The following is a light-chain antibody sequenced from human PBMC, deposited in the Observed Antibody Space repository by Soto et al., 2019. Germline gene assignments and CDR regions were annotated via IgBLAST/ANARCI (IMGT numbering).Light chain of an antibody. J-gene: IGKJ1*01. V-gene: IGKV3-11*01. CDR1: QSVSSY. CDR3: QQRGNWPWT. CDR2: DAS. Sequence: EIVVAQSPATLSLSPGERASLCCRASQSVSSYLAWYQQKPGQAPRLLIYDASNRATGIPGRFSGSGSGTDFTLTISSLEPEDFAVYYCQQRGNWPWTFGQGTKVDIK.